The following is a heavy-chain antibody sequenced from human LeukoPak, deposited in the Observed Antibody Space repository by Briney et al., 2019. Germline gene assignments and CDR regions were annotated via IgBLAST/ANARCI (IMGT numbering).Heavy chain of an antibody. V-gene: IGHV3-30*04. CDR1: GFTFSNYA. Sequence: GGSLRLSCAASGFTFSNYALHWVRRAPGKGLEWVAVISYDDTNKYYVDSVKGRFTISRDNSKNTLYLQMNSLRAEDTAVYYCAKDYRPHDFWSGLVDYWGQGTLVTVSS. J-gene: IGHJ4*02. D-gene: IGHD3-3*01. CDR2: ISYDDTNK. CDR3: AKDYRPHDFWSGLVDY.